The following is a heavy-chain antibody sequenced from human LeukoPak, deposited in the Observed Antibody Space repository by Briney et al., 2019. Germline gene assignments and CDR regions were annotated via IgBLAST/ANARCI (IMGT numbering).Heavy chain of an antibody. V-gene: IGHV1-8*02. CDR1: GYSFTNYD. CDR3: ARGSLGYYGSGSYPIFDY. J-gene: IGHJ4*02. CDR2: MNPNSGIT. D-gene: IGHD3-10*01. Sequence: RRASVKVSCKASGYSFTNYDINWVRQATGQGLEWMGWMNPNSGITAYAQKFQGRVTMTTDTSTSTAYMELRSLRSDDTAVYYCARGSLGYYGSGSYPIFDYWGQGTLVTVSS.